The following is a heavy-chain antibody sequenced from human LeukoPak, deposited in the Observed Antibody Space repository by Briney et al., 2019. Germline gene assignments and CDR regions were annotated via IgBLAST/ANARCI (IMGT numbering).Heavy chain of an antibody. Sequence: PSETLSLTCTVSGGSISSYYWSWIRQPAGKGLEWIGRIYTSGSTNYNPSLKSRVTMSVDTSKNQFSLKLSSVTAADTAVYYCARWCGGSTSCYPSYSYYYGMDVWGRGTTVTVSS. CDR1: GGSISSYY. V-gene: IGHV4-4*07. D-gene: IGHD2-2*01. CDR3: ARWCGGSTSCYPSYSYYYGMDV. J-gene: IGHJ6*02. CDR2: IYTSGST.